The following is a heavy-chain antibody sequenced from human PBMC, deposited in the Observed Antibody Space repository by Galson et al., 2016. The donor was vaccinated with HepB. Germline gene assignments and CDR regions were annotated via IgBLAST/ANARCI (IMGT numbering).Heavy chain of an antibody. CDR2: IDWDDDA. J-gene: IGHJ4*02. CDR3: ARTHYRSGNFWEYYFDY. D-gene: IGHD3-3*01. Sequence: PALVKPTQTLTLTCTFSGFSLTTDGMCVSWVRQPPGKALEWLARIDWDDDAYYSPSLKTRLSISKDTSKNQVVLTMTNMDPEDTATYYCARTHYRSGNFWEYYFDYWAQGTLVTVSS. CDR1: GFSLTTDGMC. V-gene: IGHV2-70*11.